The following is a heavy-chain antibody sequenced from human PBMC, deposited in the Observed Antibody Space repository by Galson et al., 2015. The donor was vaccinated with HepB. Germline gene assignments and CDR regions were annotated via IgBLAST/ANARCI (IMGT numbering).Heavy chain of an antibody. CDR1: GASVSGNSAP. CDR3: ATYGMDV. J-gene: IGHJ6*02. Sequence: CAISGASVSGNSAPWNWIRQSPSRGLEGLGRTYYRSKWYNDYAVSVKSRININPDTSKNQFSLQLDSVTPEDTAVYYCATYGMDVWGQGTTVTVSS. CDR2: TYYRSKWYN. V-gene: IGHV6-1*01.